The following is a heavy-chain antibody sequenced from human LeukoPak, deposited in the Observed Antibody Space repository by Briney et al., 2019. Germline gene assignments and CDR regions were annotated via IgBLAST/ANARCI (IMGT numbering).Heavy chain of an antibody. J-gene: IGHJ4*02. CDR2: IREDGSAT. Sequence: GGSLTLSCAASGFTYSTYWMTWVRQAPGKGPEWVANIREDGSATYYVDSVKGRFTISRDNAKKSLYLQMNSLRAEDTAVYYCARDSPGYLAYDSWGQGTLVTVSS. CDR1: GFTYSTYW. CDR3: ARDSPGYLAYDS. D-gene: IGHD1-1*01. V-gene: IGHV3-7*04.